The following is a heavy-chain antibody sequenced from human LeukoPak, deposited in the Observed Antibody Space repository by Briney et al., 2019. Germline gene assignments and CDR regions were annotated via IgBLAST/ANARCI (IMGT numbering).Heavy chain of an antibody. Sequence: PGGSLRLSCAASGFTVSSNYMSWVRQAPGKGLEWVSVIYSGGSTYYADSVKGRFTISRDNSENTLYLQMNSLRAEDTAVYYCARETPMTTVTTAGDYWGQGTLVTVSS. CDR3: ARETPMTTVTTAGDY. J-gene: IGHJ4*02. D-gene: IGHD4-17*01. CDR1: GFTVSSNY. V-gene: IGHV3-66*01. CDR2: IYSGGST.